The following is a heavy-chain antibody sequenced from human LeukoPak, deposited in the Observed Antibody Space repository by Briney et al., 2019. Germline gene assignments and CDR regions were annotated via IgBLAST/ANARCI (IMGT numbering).Heavy chain of an antibody. CDR2: ISWNSGSI. J-gene: IGHJ3*02. CDR3: AKDSYGGSGSYYLYYFDM. CDR1: GFTFDDYA. D-gene: IGHD3-10*01. V-gene: IGHV3-9*01. Sequence: GRSLRLSCAASGFTFDDYAMHWVRQAPGKGLEWVSGISWNSGSIGYADSVKGRFTISRDKAKNSLYLQMSSLRVEDTALYYYAKDSYGGSGSYYLYYFDMWGQGTMVTVSS.